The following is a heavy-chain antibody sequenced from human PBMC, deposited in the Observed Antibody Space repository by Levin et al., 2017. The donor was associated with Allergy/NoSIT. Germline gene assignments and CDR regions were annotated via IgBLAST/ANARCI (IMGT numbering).Heavy chain of an antibody. CDR3: ARDRYSAVAGIDWTHPLDY. CDR1: GFTFSNFG. V-gene: IGHV3-33*01. CDR2: IWYDGSNK. J-gene: IGHJ4*02. Sequence: LSLPCAASGFTFSNFGIHWVRPAPGKGLEWVSAIWYDGSNKYYRDSVKGRFTISRDNSKNTLYLQMDSLRVEDTAVYYCARDRYSAVAGIDWTHPLDYWGQGTLVTVSS. D-gene: IGHD6-19*01.